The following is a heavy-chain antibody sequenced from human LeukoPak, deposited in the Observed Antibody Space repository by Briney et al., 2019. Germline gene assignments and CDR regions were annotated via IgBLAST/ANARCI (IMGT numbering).Heavy chain of an antibody. CDR3: ARDGYGSGSYGWFDP. J-gene: IGHJ5*02. Sequence: SEPLSLTCSVSGASITSSYWSWIRPTPGKGLEWIGNIYSGSTNYNPSFESRVTVSLDTSENQFSLRLTSVTAADTALYYCARDGYGSGSYGWFDPWGQGTLVTVSS. V-gene: IGHV4-59*01. CDR1: GASITSSY. D-gene: IGHD3-10*01. CDR2: IYSGST.